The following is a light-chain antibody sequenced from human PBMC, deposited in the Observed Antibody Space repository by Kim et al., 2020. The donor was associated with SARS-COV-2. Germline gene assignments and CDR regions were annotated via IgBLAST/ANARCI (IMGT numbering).Light chain of an antibody. CDR2: AAS. J-gene: IGKJ2*01. CDR1: QSVSTW. Sequence: SASVRDRVTITCRASQSVSTWLAWYQTKPGKAPKLLIYAASSLQDGVSPRFSGTGFGADFTLTINNLQPDDFATYYCQQADSLPYTCGQGTKLEI. CDR3: QQADSLPYT. V-gene: IGKV1-12*01.